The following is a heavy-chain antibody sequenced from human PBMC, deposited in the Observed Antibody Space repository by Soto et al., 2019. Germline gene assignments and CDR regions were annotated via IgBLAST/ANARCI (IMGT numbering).Heavy chain of an antibody. CDR2: INPHSGAT. J-gene: IGHJ5*02. CDR1: GYSFTDYY. CDR3: LRQILSPRWFDP. D-gene: IGHD3-10*01. Sequence: ASVKVSCKASGYSFTDYYMHWVRQAPGQGLEWMGWINPHSGATNYAQNFQGRVTMTRDTSISTAYMELSRLRSDDTAVYYCLRQILSPRWFDPWGQGTLVILSS. V-gene: IGHV1-2*02.